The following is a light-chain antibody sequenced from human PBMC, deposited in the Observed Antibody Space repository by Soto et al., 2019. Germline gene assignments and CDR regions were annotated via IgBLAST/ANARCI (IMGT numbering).Light chain of an antibody. CDR2: VAS. Sequence: ETVMTQSPATLSVSPVERATLSCRASQSVSSNLAWYQQKPGQTPQLLIYVASTRASGIPARFSVSGSATEFTLPISSLQSEDFAVYYCQQYNVWPLTFGGGTKVEFK. V-gene: IGKV3-15*01. CDR3: QQYNVWPLT. CDR1: QSVSSN. J-gene: IGKJ4*01.